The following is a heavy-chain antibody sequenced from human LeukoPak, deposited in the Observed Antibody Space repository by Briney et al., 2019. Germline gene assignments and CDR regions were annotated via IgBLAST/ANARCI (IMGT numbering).Heavy chain of an antibody. J-gene: IGHJ5*02. CDR3: ARVIDYYDSSGYPTVGWFDP. V-gene: IGHV1-69*06. D-gene: IGHD3-22*01. CDR2: IIPIFGTA. CDR1: GGTFSSYA. Sequence: ASVKVSCKASGGTFSSYAISWVRQAPGQGLEWMGGIIPIFGTANYAQKFQGRVTITADKSTSTAYMELSSLRSEDTAVYYCARVIDYYDSSGYPTVGWFDPWGQGTLVTVSS.